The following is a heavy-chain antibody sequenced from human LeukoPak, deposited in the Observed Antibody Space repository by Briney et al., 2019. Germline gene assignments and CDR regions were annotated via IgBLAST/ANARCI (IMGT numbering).Heavy chain of an antibody. J-gene: IGHJ6*02. V-gene: IGHV1-69*13. Sequence: SVKVSCKASGGTFSSYAISWVRQAPGQGLEWMGGIIPIFGTANYAQKFQGRVTITADGSTSTAYMELSSLRSEDTAVYYCASPTIVQVGATYGYYYGMDVWGQGTTVTVSS. D-gene: IGHD1-26*01. CDR2: IIPIFGTA. CDR1: GGTFSSYA. CDR3: ASPTIVQVGATYGYYYGMDV.